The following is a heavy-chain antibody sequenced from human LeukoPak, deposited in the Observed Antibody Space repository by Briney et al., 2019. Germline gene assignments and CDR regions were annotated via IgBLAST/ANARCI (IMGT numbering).Heavy chain of an antibody. J-gene: IGHJ4*02. Sequence: SETLSLTCTVSGGSVSSSSNYWSWIRQPPGKGLEWIGYTYYSGSTNYNPSLKSRVTISVDTSKNQFSLKLSSVTAADTAVYYCARTPSFVAAGLDYWGQGTLVTVSS. CDR1: GGSVSSSSNY. CDR2: TYYSGST. CDR3: ARTPSFVAAGLDY. V-gene: IGHV4-61*01. D-gene: IGHD6-13*01.